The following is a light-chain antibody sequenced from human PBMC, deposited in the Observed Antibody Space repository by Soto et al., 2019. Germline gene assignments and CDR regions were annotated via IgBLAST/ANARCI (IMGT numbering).Light chain of an antibody. CDR3: QQYGSSVT. Sequence: EIVLTQSPGTLSLSPGERATLSCRASQSIRSHYLAWYQQKPGQAPRLLISGAHNRAPGIPDRVSGSESGTDFTLRISRLETEDFAVYYCQQYGSSVTFGQGTKVEIK. CDR1: QSIRSHY. J-gene: IGKJ1*01. V-gene: IGKV3-20*01. CDR2: GAH.